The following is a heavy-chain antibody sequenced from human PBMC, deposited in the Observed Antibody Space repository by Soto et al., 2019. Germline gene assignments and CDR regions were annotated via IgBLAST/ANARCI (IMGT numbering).Heavy chain of an antibody. CDR3: ARVVYDSSGYGFFDY. D-gene: IGHD3-22*01. CDR2: ISYSGST. V-gene: IGHV4-59*01. Sequence: SETLSLTCTVSGGSISSYYWNWIRQSPGKGLEWIGYISYSGSTNYNPSLKSRVTITTDTPKNQFSLKLSSVTAADTAVYYCARVVYDSSGYGFFDYWGQGTLVIVYS. J-gene: IGHJ4*02. CDR1: GGSISSYY.